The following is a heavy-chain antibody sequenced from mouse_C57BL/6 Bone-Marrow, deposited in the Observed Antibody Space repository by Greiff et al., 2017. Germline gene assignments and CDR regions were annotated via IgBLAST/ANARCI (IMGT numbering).Heavy chain of an antibody. V-gene: IGHV1-64*01. CDR2: IHPNSGST. D-gene: IGHD2-1*01. CDR1: GYTFTSYW. Sequence: QLKQPGAELVKPGASVKLSCKASGYTFTSYWMHWVKQRPGQGLEWIEMIHPNSGSTNYNEKFKSKATLTVDKSSSTAYMQLSRLTSVDSAVDNGARDYGNTYFHYWGQGTTLTVSS. J-gene: IGHJ2*01. CDR3: ARDYGNTYFHY.